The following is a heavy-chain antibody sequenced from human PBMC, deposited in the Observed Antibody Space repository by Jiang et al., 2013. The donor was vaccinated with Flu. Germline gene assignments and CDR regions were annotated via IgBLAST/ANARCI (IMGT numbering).Heavy chain of an antibody. CDR3: ARDKDGVEAPTEPHFDY. Sequence: GAEVKKPGASVKVSCKASGYTFTSYYMHWVRQAPGQGLEWMGIINPSGGSTSYAQKFQGRVTMTRDTSTSTVYMELSSLRSEDTAVYYCARDKDGVEAPTEPHFDYWGQGTLVTVSS. CDR1: GYTFTSYY. J-gene: IGHJ4*02. V-gene: IGHV1-46*01. D-gene: IGHD3-3*01. CDR2: INPSGGST.